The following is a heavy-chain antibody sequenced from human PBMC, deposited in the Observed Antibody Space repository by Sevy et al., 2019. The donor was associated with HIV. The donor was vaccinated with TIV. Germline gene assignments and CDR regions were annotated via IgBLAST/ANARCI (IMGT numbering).Heavy chain of an antibody. D-gene: IGHD6-13*01. Sequence: GGSLRLSCAASGFTFSNYGMHWVRQAPGKGLEWVAVISYDGSNKYYADSVKGRFTISRDNSKNTLYLQMNSLRAEDTAVYYCAKDYDGAAAGPHYWGQGTLVTVSS. CDR2: ISYDGSNK. J-gene: IGHJ4*02. V-gene: IGHV3-30*18. CDR3: AKDYDGAAAGPHY. CDR1: GFTFSNYG.